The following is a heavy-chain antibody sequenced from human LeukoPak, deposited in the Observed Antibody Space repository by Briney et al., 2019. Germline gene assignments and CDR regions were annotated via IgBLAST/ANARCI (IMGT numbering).Heavy chain of an antibody. CDR2: IYYSGST. V-gene: IGHV4-59*11. Sequence: PSETLSLTCTVSGGSISSHYWSWIRQPPGKGLEWIGYIYYSGSTNYNPSLKSRVTISVDTSKNQFSLKLSSVTAADTAVYYCARRAVAGSFDYWGQGTLVTVSS. J-gene: IGHJ4*02. CDR3: ARRAVAGSFDY. CDR1: GGSISSHY. D-gene: IGHD6-19*01.